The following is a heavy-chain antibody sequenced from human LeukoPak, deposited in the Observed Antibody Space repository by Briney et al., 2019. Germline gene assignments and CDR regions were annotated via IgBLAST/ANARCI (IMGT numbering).Heavy chain of an antibody. CDR1: GGSISSGGYY. Sequence: SETLSLTCTVSGGSISSGGYYWSWIRQHPGKGLEWIGYIYYSGSTYYNPSLKSRVTISVDTSKNQFSLKLSSVTAADTAVYYCARAVPPTVVTHSYYYYYGMDVWGQGTTVTVSS. D-gene: IGHD4-23*01. CDR2: IYYSGST. V-gene: IGHV4-31*03. CDR3: ARAVPPTVVTHSYYYYYGMDV. J-gene: IGHJ6*02.